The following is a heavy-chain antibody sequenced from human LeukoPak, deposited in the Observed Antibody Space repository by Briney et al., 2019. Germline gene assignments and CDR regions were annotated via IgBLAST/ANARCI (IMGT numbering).Heavy chain of an antibody. CDR1: GFTFDDYA. V-gene: IGHV3-43D*03. J-gene: IGHJ4*02. CDR2: ISWDGGST. CDR3: AKDGAAAAGRGYFDY. Sequence: GGSLRLSCAASGFTFDDYAMHWVRQAPGKGLEWVSLISWDGGSTYYADSVKGRFTISRDNSKNSLYLQMNSLRAEDTALYYCAKDGAAAAGRGYFDYWGQGTLVTVSS. D-gene: IGHD6-13*01.